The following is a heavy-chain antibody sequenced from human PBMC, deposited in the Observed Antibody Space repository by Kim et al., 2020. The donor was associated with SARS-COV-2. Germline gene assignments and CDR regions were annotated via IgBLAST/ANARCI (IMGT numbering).Heavy chain of an antibody. CDR3: ARGAPTSPWLRFGEFSNGRIDY. Sequence: SETLSLTCAVYGGSFSGYYWSWIRQPPGKGLEWIGEINHSGSTNYNPSLKSRVTISVDTSKNQFSLKLSSVTAADTAVYYCARGAPTSPWLRFGEFSNGRIDYWGQGTLVTVSS. CDR2: INHSGST. D-gene: IGHD5-12*01. V-gene: IGHV4-34*01. CDR1: GGSFSGYY. J-gene: IGHJ4*02.